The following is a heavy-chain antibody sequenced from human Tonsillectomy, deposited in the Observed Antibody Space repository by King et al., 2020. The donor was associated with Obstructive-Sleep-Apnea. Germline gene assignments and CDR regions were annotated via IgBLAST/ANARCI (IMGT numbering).Heavy chain of an antibody. Sequence: VQLVESGGGLVQPGGSLRLSCAASGFTFSSFRMNWVRQAPGKGLEWVSYISSTSNTIYYADSVKGRFTISRDNAKSSLYLQINSLRAEDTAFYYCARWGFDYWGQGTLVTVSS. V-gene: IGHV3-48*04. CDR2: ISSTSNTI. D-gene: IGHD7-27*01. CDR3: ARWGFDY. J-gene: IGHJ4*02. CDR1: GFTFSSFR.